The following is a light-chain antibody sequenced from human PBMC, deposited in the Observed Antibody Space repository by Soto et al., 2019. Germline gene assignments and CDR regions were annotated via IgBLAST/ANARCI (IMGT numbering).Light chain of an antibody. Sequence: DIQMTQSPSSLSASVGDXVTXXXRXSQTISSYLNWYQQTLGKAPKLLIYAASSLQSGVPSRFSGSGSGTDFTLTISSLQPEDFATYYCLQSYSTPPTFGQGTKVDIK. J-gene: IGKJ1*01. V-gene: IGKV1-39*01. CDR1: QTISSY. CDR3: LQSYSTPPT. CDR2: AAS.